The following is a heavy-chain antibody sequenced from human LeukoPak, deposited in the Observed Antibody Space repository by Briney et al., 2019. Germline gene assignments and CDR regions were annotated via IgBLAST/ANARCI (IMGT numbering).Heavy chain of an antibody. V-gene: IGHV4-59*01. Sequence: SETLSLTCTVSGGSISSYYWSWIRQPPGKGLEWIGYIYYSGSTNYNPSLKSRVTISVDTSKNQFSLKLSSVTAADTAVYYCARARISYVWGSYLFDPWGQGTLVTVSS. CDR2: IYYSGST. D-gene: IGHD3-16*01. J-gene: IGHJ5*02. CDR1: GGSISSYY. CDR3: ARARISYVWGSYLFDP.